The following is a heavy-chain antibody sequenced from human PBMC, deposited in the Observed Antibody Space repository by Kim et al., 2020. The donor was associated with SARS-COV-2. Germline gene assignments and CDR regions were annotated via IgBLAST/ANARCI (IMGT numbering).Heavy chain of an antibody. CDR1: EFTFSGYW. CDR3: ARGNYHGMDV. CDR2: IKSDGSST. Sequence: GGSLRLSCAASEFTFSGYWMHWVRQAPGKGLVWVSRIKSDGSSTTYADSVKGRFTVSRDNAKNTLYLQMNSLRVEDTAVYYCARGNYHGMDVWGQGTTVT. V-gene: IGHV3-74*01. J-gene: IGHJ6*02.